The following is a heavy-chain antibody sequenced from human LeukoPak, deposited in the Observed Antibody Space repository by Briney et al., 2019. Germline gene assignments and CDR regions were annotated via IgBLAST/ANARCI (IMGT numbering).Heavy chain of an antibody. V-gene: IGHV1-69*05. D-gene: IGHD5-24*01. J-gene: IGHJ3*02. CDR1: GYTFTSYG. CDR2: IIPIFGTA. CDR3: ARCRDGYNSGAFDI. Sequence: GASVKVSCKASGYTFTSYGISWVRQAPGQGLEWMGRIIPIFGTANYAQKFQGRVTITTDESTSTAYMELSSLRSEDTAVYYCARCRDGYNSGAFDIWGQGTMVTVSS.